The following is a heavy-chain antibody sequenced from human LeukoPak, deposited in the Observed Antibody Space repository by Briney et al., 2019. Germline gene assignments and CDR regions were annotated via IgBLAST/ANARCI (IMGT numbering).Heavy chain of an antibody. CDR1: GYSIGSGYY. Sequence: SETLSLTCTVSGYSIGSGYYWGWIRQPPGKGLDLIGSIYHSGSTHYNPFLKSRVTLSVDTSKNQFSLKLSSVSAADTAVYYCASGENDSRGYYKNWGQGTLVTVSP. CDR3: ASGENDSRGYYKN. J-gene: IGHJ4*02. D-gene: IGHD3-22*01. V-gene: IGHV4-38-2*02. CDR2: IYHSGST.